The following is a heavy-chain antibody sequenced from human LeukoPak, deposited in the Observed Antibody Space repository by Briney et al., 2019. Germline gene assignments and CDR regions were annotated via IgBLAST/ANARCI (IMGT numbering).Heavy chain of an antibody. J-gene: IGHJ4*02. CDR2: ISSSSSYI. V-gene: IGHV3-21*01. CDR1: GFTFSSYS. CDR3: ARAPRELFDY. D-gene: IGHD3-10*01. Sequence: GGSLRLSCASSGFTFSSYSMNWVRQAPGKGLEWVSSISSSSSYIYYADSVKGRFTISRDNAKNSLYLQMNSLRAEDTAVYYCARAPRELFDYWGQGTLVTVSS.